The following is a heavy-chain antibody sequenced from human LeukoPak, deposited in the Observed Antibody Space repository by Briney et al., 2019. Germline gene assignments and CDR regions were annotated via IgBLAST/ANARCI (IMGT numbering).Heavy chain of an antibody. CDR1: GFTFSSYSMN. D-gene: IGHD3-3*02. CDR2: IHYSGST. Sequence: GSLRLSCAASGFTFSSYSMNWVRQAPGKGLEWIGSIHYSGSTYYNPSLKSRVTISVDTSKNQCSLKLSSVTAADTAVHYCARHADGHPFLNWGQGTLVTVSS. CDR3: ARHADGHPFLN. V-gene: IGHV4-39*01. J-gene: IGHJ4*02.